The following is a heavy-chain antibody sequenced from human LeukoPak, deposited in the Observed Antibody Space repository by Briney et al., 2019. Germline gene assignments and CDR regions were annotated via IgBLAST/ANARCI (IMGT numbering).Heavy chain of an antibody. CDR2: ISGYNGNT. CDR3: ARAPYDFLTGYSLNWFDP. D-gene: IGHD3-9*01. V-gene: IGHV1-18*01. Sequence: ASVKVSCKASGYTFTSYGISWVRQAPGQGLEWMGWISGYNGNTNYAHKLQGRVTMTTDTSTSTAYMELRSLSSADTAVYFCARAPYDFLTGYSLNWFDPWGQGTLVTVSS. CDR1: GYTFTSYG. J-gene: IGHJ5*02.